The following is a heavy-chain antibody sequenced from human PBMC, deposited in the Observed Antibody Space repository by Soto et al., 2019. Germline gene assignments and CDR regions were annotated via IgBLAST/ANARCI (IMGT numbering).Heavy chain of an antibody. CDR1: SATVSSTTYT. J-gene: IGHJ6*01. CDR2: VYYGGRS. V-gene: IGHV4-39*01. D-gene: IGHD2-15*01. CDR3: ARRNGYCVRGSCHGHCAMDA. Sequence: SETLSLTCTVSSATVSSTTYTWCWIRQPPGKGLEWVASVYYGGRSYYNPTLNSRVTISVDTSKNQFSLKMTSVTAADTAVYYCARRNGYCVRGSCHGHCAMDAWGQGTTVT.